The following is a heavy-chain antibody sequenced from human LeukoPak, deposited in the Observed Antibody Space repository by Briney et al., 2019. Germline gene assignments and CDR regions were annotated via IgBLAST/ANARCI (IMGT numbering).Heavy chain of an antibody. CDR2: INFSGST. D-gene: IGHD2-15*01. CDR3: ATGQYCSGNRRYSGTFDI. J-gene: IGHJ3*02. Sequence: SETLSLTCTVSGGSISSYYWSWIRQPPGKGLEWIGYINFSGSTNYNPSLKSRVTMSVDTSKNQFSLRLSSVTAADTALYYCATGQYCSGNRRYSGTFDIWGQGTMVTASS. V-gene: IGHV4-59*01. CDR1: GGSISSYY.